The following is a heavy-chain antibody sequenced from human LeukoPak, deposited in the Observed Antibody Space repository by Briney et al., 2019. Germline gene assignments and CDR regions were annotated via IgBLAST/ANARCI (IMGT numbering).Heavy chain of an antibody. Sequence: GGSLRLSCAASGFTFSDYYMSWIRQAPGKGLEWVSYISSSGSTIYYADSVKGRFTISRDNAKNSLYLQMNSLRAEDTAVYYCARVRRYCSGGSCYSWAFDIWGQGTMVTVSS. V-gene: IGHV3-11*01. CDR2: ISSSGSTI. D-gene: IGHD2-15*01. J-gene: IGHJ3*02. CDR1: GFTFSDYY. CDR3: ARVRRYCSGGSCYSWAFDI.